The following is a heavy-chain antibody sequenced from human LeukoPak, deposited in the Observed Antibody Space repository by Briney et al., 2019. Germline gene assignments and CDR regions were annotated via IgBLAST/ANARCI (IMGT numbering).Heavy chain of an antibody. Sequence: PGGSLRLSCAASGFTFSSYAMSWVRQAPGEGLQWVSGISGSGSGTYYADSVRGRFTISRDNSKNTLYLQMNSLRAEDTAVYYCAKALRGIVGATFDYWGQGTLVTVSS. D-gene: IGHD1-26*01. CDR3: AKALRGIVGATFDY. V-gene: IGHV3-23*01. J-gene: IGHJ4*02. CDR2: ISGSGSGT. CDR1: GFTFSSYA.